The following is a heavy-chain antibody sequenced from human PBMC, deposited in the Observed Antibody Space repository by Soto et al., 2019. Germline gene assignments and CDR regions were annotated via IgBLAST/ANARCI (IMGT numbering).Heavy chain of an antibody. CDR3: ARDRVRSPDGVDSFDV. Sequence: GASVKVSFKASGYVFSDYYMHWLRQAPGQGLEWMGYINPQSGGTKYGEKFQDRVTMTRDRPKTTVYMELRGLTSDATAVYYCARDRVRSPDGVDSFDVWGQGTQVTVSS. CDR1: GYVFSDYY. D-gene: IGHD3-10*01. J-gene: IGHJ3*01. V-gene: IGHV1-2*02. CDR2: INPQSGGT.